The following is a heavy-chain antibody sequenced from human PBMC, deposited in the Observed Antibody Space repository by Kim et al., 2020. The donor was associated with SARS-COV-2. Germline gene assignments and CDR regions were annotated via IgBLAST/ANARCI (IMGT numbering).Heavy chain of an antibody. V-gene: IGHV4-59*01. Sequence: SETLSLTCTVSGGSISSYYWSWIRQPPGKGLEWIGYIYYSGSTNYNPSLKSRVTISVDTSKNQFSLKLSSVTAADTAVYYCARGKRGGYYYGMDVWGQGTTVTVSS. J-gene: IGHJ6*02. CDR1: GGSISSYY. CDR2: IYYSGST. CDR3: ARGKRGGYYYGMDV.